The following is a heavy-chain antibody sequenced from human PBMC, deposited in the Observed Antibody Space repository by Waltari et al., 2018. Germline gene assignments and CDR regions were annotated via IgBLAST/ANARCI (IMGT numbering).Heavy chain of an antibody. Sequence: QVQLQESGPGLVKPSETLSLTCAVSGGSFSSYWWSWIRQPPGKGLEWIGEINGNSGSNNYNPSLKSRVTISKDASKNQFSLKLSSVTAADTAVYYCADTRRGGYHRFDVWGPGVLVTVSS. V-gene: IGHV4-59*12. D-gene: IGHD3-22*01. J-gene: IGHJ5*02. CDR2: INGNSGSN. CDR1: GGSFSSYW. CDR3: ADTRRGGYHRFDV.